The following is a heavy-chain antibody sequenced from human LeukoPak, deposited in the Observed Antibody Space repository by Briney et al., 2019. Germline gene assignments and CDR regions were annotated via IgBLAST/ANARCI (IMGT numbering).Heavy chain of an antibody. Sequence: GGSLRLSCAASGFTFSSYSMNWVRQAPGNGLEWVSCISSSSSYIYYADSVKGRFTISRDNAKNSLYLQMNSLRAEDTAVYYCARKALYGAYDYWGQGTLVTVSS. CDR2: ISSSSSYI. D-gene: IGHD2/OR15-2a*01. CDR3: ARKALYGAYDY. V-gene: IGHV3-21*01. J-gene: IGHJ4*02. CDR1: GFTFSSYS.